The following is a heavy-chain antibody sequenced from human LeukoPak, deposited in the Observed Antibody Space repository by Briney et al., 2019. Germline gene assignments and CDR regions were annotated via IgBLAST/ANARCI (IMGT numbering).Heavy chain of an antibody. CDR2: INPNSGGT. J-gene: IGHJ4*02. Sequence: GASVKVSCKASGYTFTGYYLHWVRQAPGQGLEWMGWINPNSGGTNYAQNFQGRVTMTRDTSISTAYMGVSRLRSDDTAVYYCAREDSSGYDYWGQGTLVTVSS. D-gene: IGHD3-22*01. CDR1: GYTFTGYY. CDR3: AREDSSGYDY. V-gene: IGHV1-2*02.